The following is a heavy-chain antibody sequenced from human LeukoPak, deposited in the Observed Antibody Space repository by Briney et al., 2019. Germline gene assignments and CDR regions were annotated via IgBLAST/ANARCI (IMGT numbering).Heavy chain of an antibody. J-gene: IGHJ2*01. V-gene: IGHV4-59*04. Sequence: NPSETLSLTCTVSGGSISSYYWSWIRQPPGKGLEWIGYIYHSESTYYNPSLKSRVTISVDRSKNQFSLKLSSVTAADTAVYYCARLTVVTPLVYYWYFDLWGRGTLVTVSS. CDR2: IYHSEST. CDR1: GGSISSYY. CDR3: ARLTVVTPLVYYWYFDL. D-gene: IGHD4-23*01.